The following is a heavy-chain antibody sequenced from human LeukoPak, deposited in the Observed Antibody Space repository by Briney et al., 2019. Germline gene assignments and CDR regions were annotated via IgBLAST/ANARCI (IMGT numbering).Heavy chain of an antibody. Sequence: GGSLRLSCAASGFTFSSYSMNWVRQAPGKGLEWVSYISGSSSTIYYADSVKGRFTISRDNAKNSLYLQMNSLRAEDTAVYYCARARSGTGPIDYWGQGTLVTVSS. CDR2: ISGSSSTI. J-gene: IGHJ4*02. D-gene: IGHD7-27*01. CDR3: ARARSGTGPIDY. V-gene: IGHV3-48*01. CDR1: GFTFSSYS.